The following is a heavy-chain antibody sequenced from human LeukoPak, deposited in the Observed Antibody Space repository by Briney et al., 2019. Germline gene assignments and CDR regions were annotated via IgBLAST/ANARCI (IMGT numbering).Heavy chain of an antibody. CDR3: ARDLGYRYFDY. J-gene: IGHJ4*02. V-gene: IGHV4-61*08. D-gene: IGHD3-16*02. Sequence: PSETLSLTCTVCGVSVSSGGYYWSWIRQPPGKGLEWIGYIYYSGSTNYNPSLKSRVTISVDTSKNQFSLKLTSVTAADTAVYYCARDLGYRYFDYWGQGTLVTVSS. CDR2: IYYSGST. CDR1: GVSVSSGGYY.